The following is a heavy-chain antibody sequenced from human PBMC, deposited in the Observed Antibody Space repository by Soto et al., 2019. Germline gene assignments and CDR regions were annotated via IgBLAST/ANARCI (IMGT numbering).Heavy chain of an antibody. CDR2: IWHDGSDQ. CDR1: GFTFSDYG. CDR3: ARYVGSKTSSTSFDY. D-gene: IGHD1-1*01. V-gene: IGHV3-33*01. Sequence: SLRLSCAASGFTFSDYGLHWVRQAPGKGLEWVAIIWHDGSDQYYAGSVKGRFTVSRDNSKNTMYLQLDSLRVEDTAVYYCARYVGSKTSSTSFDYWGQGALVTVSS. J-gene: IGHJ4*02.